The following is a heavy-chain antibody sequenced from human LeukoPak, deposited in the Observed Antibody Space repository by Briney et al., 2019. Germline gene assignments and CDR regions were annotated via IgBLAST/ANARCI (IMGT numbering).Heavy chain of an antibody. CDR3: ARGYYDARGDSNPFDI. CDR1: GGSISSSY. J-gene: IGHJ3*02. D-gene: IGHD3-22*01. CDR2: TSHSGST. V-gene: IGHV4-59*01. Sequence: PSETLSLTCTVSGGSISSSYWSWIRQPPGRGLEWIGYTSHSGSTNYKPSLKSRVSISVDTSKNQFSLKLTSVTAADTAMYYCARGYYDARGDSNPFDIWGQGTMVTVPS.